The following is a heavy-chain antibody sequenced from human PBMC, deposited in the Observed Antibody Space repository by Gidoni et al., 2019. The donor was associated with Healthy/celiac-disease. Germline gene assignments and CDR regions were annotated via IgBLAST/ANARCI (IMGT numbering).Heavy chain of an antibody. V-gene: IGHV4-30-2*01. D-gene: IGHD5-12*01. J-gene: IGHJ4*02. CDR1: GGSISSGGYS. CDR2: IYHSGST. CDR3: ARAPRDGFPFDY. Sequence: QLQLQESGSGLVKPSQTLSLTFAVSGGSISSGGYSWRWIRQPPGKGLEWIGYIYHSGSTSYNPSLKSRVTISVDRSKNQFSLKLSSVTAADTAVYYCARAPRDGFPFDYWGQGTLVTVSS.